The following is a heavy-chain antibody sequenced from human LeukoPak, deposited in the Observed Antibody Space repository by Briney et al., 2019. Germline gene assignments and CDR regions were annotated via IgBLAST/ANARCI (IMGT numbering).Heavy chain of an antibody. CDR2: IYQNGNT. CDR1: GGSISSSCW. V-gene: IGHV4-4*02. Sequence: SGTLSLTCDVFGGSISSSCWWSWVRQSPEKGLEWIGEIYQNGNTNYNPSLKSRVTVSIAKSKNQFSLNLSSVTAADTAVYFCARRDLWFGFFDYWGQGTLVTVSS. CDR3: ARRDLWFGFFDY. J-gene: IGHJ4*02. D-gene: IGHD3-10*01.